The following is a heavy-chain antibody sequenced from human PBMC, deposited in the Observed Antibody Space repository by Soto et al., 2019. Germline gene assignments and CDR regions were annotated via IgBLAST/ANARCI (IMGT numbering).Heavy chain of an antibody. Sequence: SETLSLTCVLSGDSVTSGGFAWSWIRRPPGKGREWLGYVFHSGSAHYKPALESRVTMSLDRSNNQISLRRTSVTAADTVVYFCTRVLHLFDPWGQGLPVTVSS. CDR3: TRVLHLFDP. J-gene: IGHJ5*02. D-gene: IGHD3-3*02. CDR1: GDSVTSGGFA. V-gene: IGHV4-30-2*01. CDR2: VFHSGSA.